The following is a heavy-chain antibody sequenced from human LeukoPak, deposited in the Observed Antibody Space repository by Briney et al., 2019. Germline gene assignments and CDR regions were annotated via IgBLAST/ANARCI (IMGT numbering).Heavy chain of an antibody. CDR1: GFTFSSDA. D-gene: IGHD1-1*01. Sequence: GGSLRLSYADSGFTFSSDAMSWVRQAPGKGLEWVAVISLDGNNEYYADSVKGRFSLSRDNSMNTLYLQLNSLRTEDTAMYYCARDLSGHWTYDYWGQGTLVTVSS. J-gene: IGHJ4*01. CDR3: ARDLSGHWTYDY. CDR2: ISLDGNNE. V-gene: IGHV3-30-3*01.